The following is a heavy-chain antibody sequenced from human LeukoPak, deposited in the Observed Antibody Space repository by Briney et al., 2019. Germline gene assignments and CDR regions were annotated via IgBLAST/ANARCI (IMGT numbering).Heavy chain of an antibody. CDR1: GGSISSYY. CDR2: IYYSGST. V-gene: IGHV4-59*01. J-gene: IGHJ6*03. D-gene: IGHD6-6*01. Sequence: PSETLSLTCTVSGGSISSYYWSWLRQPPGKGLEWVGYIYYSGSTNYNPSLKSRVTISVDTSKNQFSLKLSSVTAADTAVYYCARGRGGYSSSSGYYYYMDVWGKGTTVTVSS. CDR3: ARGRGGYSSSSGYYYYMDV.